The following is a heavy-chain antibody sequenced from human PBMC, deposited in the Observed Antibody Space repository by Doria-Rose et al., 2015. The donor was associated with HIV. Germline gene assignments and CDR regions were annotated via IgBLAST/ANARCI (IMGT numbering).Heavy chain of an antibody. J-gene: IGHJ4*02. CDR2: IFSDGER. V-gene: IGHV2-26*01. Sequence: QVQLVQSGPVLVKPTETLTLTCTVSGVSLSSPGMGVSWIRQPPGKALEWLANIFSDGERSYKTSRKSRLTISRGTSKSQVVLTMTDMDPVDTATYYCARIKSSRWYHKYYFDFWGQGTLVIVSA. CDR1: GVSLSSPGMG. D-gene: IGHD6-13*01. CDR3: ARIKSSRWYHKYYFDF.